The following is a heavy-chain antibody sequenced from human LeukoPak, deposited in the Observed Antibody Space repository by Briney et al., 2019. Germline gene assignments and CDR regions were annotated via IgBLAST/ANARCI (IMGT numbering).Heavy chain of an antibody. CDR2: IYYSGST. J-gene: IGHJ6*02. D-gene: IGHD5-18*01. CDR1: GGSISSGGYY. Sequence: SETLSLTCTVSGGSISSGGYYWSWIRQHPGKGLEWIGYIYYSGSTYYNPSLKSRVTISVDTSKNQFSLKLSSVTAADTGVYYCAAGYSYGSGYGMDVWGQGTTVTVSS. CDR3: AAGYSYGSGYGMDV. V-gene: IGHV4-31*03.